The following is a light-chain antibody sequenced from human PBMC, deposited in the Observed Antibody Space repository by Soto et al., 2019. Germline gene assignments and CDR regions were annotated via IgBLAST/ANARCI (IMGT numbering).Light chain of an antibody. CDR3: MQARQSPT. CDR2: EIS. J-gene: IGKJ3*01. CDR1: QSLVHTNGKTY. V-gene: IGKV2-24*01. Sequence: DIVLTQTPLSLHVSLGQPASISCRASQSLVHTNGKTYLSWPHQRPGQPPRLLIYEISNRFFEVPNRFSGSGAGTEFTLKISRVEAEDVGVYYCMQARQSPTFGPGTTVDIE.